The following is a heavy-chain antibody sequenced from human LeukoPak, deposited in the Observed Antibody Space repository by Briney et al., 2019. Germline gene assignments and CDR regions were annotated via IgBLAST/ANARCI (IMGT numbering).Heavy chain of an antibody. CDR3: ARGTGYSSRWYYYYGMDV. J-gene: IGHJ6*01. CDR2: MNPKSGNP. V-gene: IGHV1-8*01. Sequence: GASVNVSCKASGYAFTSYDMNWVRQAPGQGLEWVGWMNPKSGNPGYAQKFQGRVTMTRNTSISTAYMELSSLRSEDTAVYYCARGTGYSSRWYYYYGMDVWGQGTTVTVSS. D-gene: IGHD6-13*01. CDR1: GYAFTSYD.